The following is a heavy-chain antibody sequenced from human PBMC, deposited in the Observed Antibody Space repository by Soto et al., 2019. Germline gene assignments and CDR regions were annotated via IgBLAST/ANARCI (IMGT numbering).Heavy chain of an antibody. Sequence: ETLSLTCTVSGGSISSYYWSWIRQPPGKGLEWIGYIYYSGSTNYNPSLKSRVTISVDTSKNQFSLKLSSVTAADTAVYYCARARAPRDAIWLGEFTIDYWGQGTLVTVSS. J-gene: IGHJ4*02. CDR3: ARARAPRDAIWLGEFTIDY. CDR1: GGSISSYY. V-gene: IGHV4-59*01. CDR2: IYYSGST. D-gene: IGHD3-10*01.